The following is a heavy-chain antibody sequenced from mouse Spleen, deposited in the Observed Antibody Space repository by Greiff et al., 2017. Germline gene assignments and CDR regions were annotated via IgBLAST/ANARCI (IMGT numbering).Heavy chain of an antibody. Sequence: QVQLQQSGPELVKPGASVKISCKASGYAFSSSWMNWVKQRPGKGLEWIGRIYPGDGDTNYNGKFKGKATLTADKSSSTAYMQLSSLTSEDSAVYFCARGTGTEYYFDYWGQGTTLTVSS. V-gene: IGHV1-82*01. CDR3: ARGTGTEYYFDY. CDR1: GYAFSSSW. CDR2: IYPGDGDT. J-gene: IGHJ2*01. D-gene: IGHD4-1*01.